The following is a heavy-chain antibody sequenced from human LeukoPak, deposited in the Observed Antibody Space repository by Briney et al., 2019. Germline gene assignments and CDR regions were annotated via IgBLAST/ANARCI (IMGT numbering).Heavy chain of an antibody. CDR3: ARITGYYDFWSGYYHDAFDI. CDR1: GGSISSYY. V-gene: IGHV4-4*09. Sequence: SETLSLTCTVSGGSISSYYWSWIRQPPGKGLERIGYIYTSGSTNYNPSLKSRVTISVDTSKNQFSLKLSSVTAADTAVYYCARITGYYDFWSGYYHDAFDIWGQGTMVTVSS. D-gene: IGHD3-3*01. J-gene: IGHJ3*02. CDR2: IYTSGST.